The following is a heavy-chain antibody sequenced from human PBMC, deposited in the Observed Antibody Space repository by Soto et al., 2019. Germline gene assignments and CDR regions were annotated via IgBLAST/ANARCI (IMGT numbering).Heavy chain of an antibody. Sequence: QVQLQESGPGLVKPSETLSLTCTVSGGSISSYYWSWIRQPPGKGLEWIGYIYYSGSTNYNPSLKSRVTISVDTSKNQFSLKLSSVTAADTAVYYCARVSSSSFRYYFDYWGQGTLVTVSS. J-gene: IGHJ4*02. V-gene: IGHV4-59*01. CDR3: ARVSSSSFRYYFDY. D-gene: IGHD6-6*01. CDR2: IYYSGST. CDR1: GGSISSYY.